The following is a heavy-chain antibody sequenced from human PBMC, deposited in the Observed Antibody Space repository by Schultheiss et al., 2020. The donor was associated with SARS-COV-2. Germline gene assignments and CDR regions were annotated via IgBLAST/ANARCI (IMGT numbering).Heavy chain of an antibody. CDR1: GGSFSGYY. CDR3: ARRDSSGSRPDFDY. J-gene: IGHJ4*02. V-gene: IGHV4-34*01. Sequence: SETLSLTCAVYGGSFSGYYWSWIRQPPGKGLEWIGEINHSGSTNYNPSLKGRVTISVDTSKNQFSLKLSSVTAADTAVYYCARRDSSGSRPDFDYWGQGTLVTVSS. D-gene: IGHD6-19*01. CDR2: INHSGST.